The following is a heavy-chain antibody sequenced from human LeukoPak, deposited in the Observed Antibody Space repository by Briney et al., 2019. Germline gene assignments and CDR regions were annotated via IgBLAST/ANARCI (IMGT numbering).Heavy chain of an antibody. D-gene: IGHD3-22*01. Sequence: GTSLRLSCAASGFTFSGYEMNWVRQAPGKGLEWVSYISRSGTIISYADSVKGRFTISRDNAKNSLYLQMNSLRAEDTAVYYCAREASGYYDRPFSLWGQGTLVTVSS. J-gene: IGHJ4*02. CDR2: ISRSGTII. CDR3: AREASGYYDRPFSL. V-gene: IGHV3-48*03. CDR1: GFTFSGYE.